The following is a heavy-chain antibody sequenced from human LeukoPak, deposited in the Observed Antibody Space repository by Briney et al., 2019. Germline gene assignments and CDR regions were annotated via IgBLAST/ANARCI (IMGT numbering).Heavy chain of an antibody. CDR1: GFTFSRYG. V-gene: IGHV3-33*06. Sequence: GTSLRLSCAASGFTFSRYGMHWVRQAPGKGLEWVAVIWYDGTNKYYADSMKGRFTISRDNSKNTLYLQMDSLRAEDTAVYYCAKHGSGRYFDYWGQGTLVTVSS. CDR3: AKHGSGRYFDY. D-gene: IGHD6-19*01. J-gene: IGHJ4*02. CDR2: IWYDGTNK.